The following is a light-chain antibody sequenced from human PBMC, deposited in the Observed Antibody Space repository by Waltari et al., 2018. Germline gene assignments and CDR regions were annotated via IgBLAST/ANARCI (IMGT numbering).Light chain of an antibody. CDR2: GVS. CDR1: QSVSSN. CDR3: QQYNDWPPVT. Sequence: TVMTQSPVALSVSPGERLTLSCRASQSVSSNLAWYQQKPGQAPRLLIYGVSTRATGIPARFSGSGSGTEFTLTISSLQSEDFAVYYCQQYNDWPPVTFGGGTKVEIK. V-gene: IGKV3-15*01. J-gene: IGKJ4*01.